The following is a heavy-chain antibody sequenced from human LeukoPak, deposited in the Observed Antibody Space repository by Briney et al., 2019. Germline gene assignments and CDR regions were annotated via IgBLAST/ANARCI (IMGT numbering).Heavy chain of an antibody. V-gene: IGHV5-51*01. CDR3: SRAFRYCTNGVCYVRFYYFDY. D-gene: IGHD2-8*01. Sequence: GEALKISCKGYGYSFTSYWIGWVRQMPGKGLEWMGIIYPGDSDTRNSPSFQGQVTTPADKSIRTAHLQWSSMKASHTARQYFSRAFRYCTNGVCYVRFYYFDYWGQGTLVSVS. CDR2: IYPGDSDT. CDR1: GYSFTSYW. J-gene: IGHJ4*02.